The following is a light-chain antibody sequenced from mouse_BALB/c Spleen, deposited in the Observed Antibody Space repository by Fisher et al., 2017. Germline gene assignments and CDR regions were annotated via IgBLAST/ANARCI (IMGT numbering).Light chain of an antibody. CDR3: QQRSSIPRMFT. Sequence: IVLTQTTAIMSASPGEKVTMTCSASSSVSYMYRYQQKPGSSPKPWIYSTSNLASGVPARFSGSGSGTSYSLTISRMEAEDAATYYCQQRSSIPRMFTFGSGTKLEIK. CDR1: SSVSY. V-gene: IGKV4-57*01. CDR2: STS. J-gene: IGKJ4*01.